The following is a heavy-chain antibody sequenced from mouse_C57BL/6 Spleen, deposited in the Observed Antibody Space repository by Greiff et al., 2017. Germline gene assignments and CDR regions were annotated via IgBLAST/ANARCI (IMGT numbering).Heavy chain of an antibody. J-gene: IGHJ2*01. Sequence: DVKLVESGPGLVKPSQSLSLTCSVTGYSIPSGYYWNWIRQFPGNKLEWMGYISYDGSNKYNPSLKNRISITRDTSQNQFFLKLNSVTTEDTATYYCASGTYYSNYAYFDYWGQGTTLTVSS. V-gene: IGHV3-6*01. CDR2: ISYDGSN. D-gene: IGHD2-5*01. CDR1: GYSIPSGYY. CDR3: ASGTYYSNYAYFDY.